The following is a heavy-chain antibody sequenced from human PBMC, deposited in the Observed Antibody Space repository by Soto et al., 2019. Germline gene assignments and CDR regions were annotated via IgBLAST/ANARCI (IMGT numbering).Heavy chain of an antibody. Sequence: VQLLESGGGLVQPGGSLRLSCAASGLTFNTYAMSWVRQAPGKGLEWVSAISGSGGSTYYADSVKGRFTISRDNSKNTLYLQMNSLRAEDTAVYYCSGYSRTLDYWGQGTLVTVSS. D-gene: IGHD3-22*01. J-gene: IGHJ4*02. CDR2: ISGSGGST. CDR1: GLTFNTYA. CDR3: SGYSRTLDY. V-gene: IGHV3-23*01.